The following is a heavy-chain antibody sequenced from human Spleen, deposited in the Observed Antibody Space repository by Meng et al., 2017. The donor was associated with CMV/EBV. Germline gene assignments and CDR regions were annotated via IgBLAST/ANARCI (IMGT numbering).Heavy chain of an antibody. CDR1: GFSVGDNY. D-gene: IGHD1-26*01. CDR3: ARGLEYLVPSGWFDP. CDR2: ISGSGGST. V-gene: IGHV3-23*01. Sequence: GGSLRLSCAASGFSVGDNYMSWVRQAPGKGLEWVSAISGSGGSTYYADSVKGRFTISRDNSKNTLYLQMNSLRAEDTAVYYCARGLEYLVPSGWFDPWGQGTLVTVSS. J-gene: IGHJ5*02.